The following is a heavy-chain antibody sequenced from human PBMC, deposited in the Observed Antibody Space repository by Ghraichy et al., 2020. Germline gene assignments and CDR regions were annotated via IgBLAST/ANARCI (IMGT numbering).Heavy chain of an antibody. CDR3: AKAGSAGFGPSYFDS. J-gene: IGHJ4*02. Sequence: ASVKVSCKASGNTFTGYYVHWVRQAPGQGLEWMGWINPSTGAPNYAQKFQGRVTLTRDTSISTAYMELSGLRSDDTAMYHCAKAGSAGFGPSYFDSWGQGTLVTVSS. V-gene: IGHV1-2*02. CDR1: GNTFTGYY. D-gene: IGHD3-10*01. CDR2: INPSTGAP.